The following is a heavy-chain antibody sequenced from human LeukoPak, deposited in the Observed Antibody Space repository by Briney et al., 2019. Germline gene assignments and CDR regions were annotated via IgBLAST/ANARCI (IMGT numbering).Heavy chain of an antibody. J-gene: IGHJ4*02. Sequence: GGSLRLSCAASGFTFSNYAMHGVRQSPGKGLDWVGVISHEGSNINYADSVKGRFTISRDNYKNTLYLPMNSLRADDTAVHYCATAWDSFGVRYRLHVGLDHWGQGTLVTVSS. CDR1: GFTFSNYA. CDR3: ATAWDSFGVRYRLHVGLDH. CDR2: ISHEGSNI. D-gene: IGHD3-16*01. V-gene: IGHV3-30-3*01.